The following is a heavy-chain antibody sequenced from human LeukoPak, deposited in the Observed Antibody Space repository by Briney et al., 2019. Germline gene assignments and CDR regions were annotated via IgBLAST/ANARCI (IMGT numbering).Heavy chain of an antibody. CDR1: GGSISSYY. J-gene: IGHJ4*02. D-gene: IGHD6-19*01. CDR2: IYYSGST. Sequence: SETLSLTCTVSGGSISSYYWSWIRQPPEKGLEWIGYIYYSGSTNYNPSLKSRVTISVDTSKNQFSLKLSSVTAADTAVYYCVAAVAGTFDYWGQGTLVTVSS. V-gene: IGHV4-59*01. CDR3: VAAVAGTFDY.